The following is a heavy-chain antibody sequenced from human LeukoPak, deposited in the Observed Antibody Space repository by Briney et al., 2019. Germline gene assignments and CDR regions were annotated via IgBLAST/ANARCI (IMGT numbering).Heavy chain of an antibody. CDR1: GVTFSSYA. V-gene: IGHV3-23*01. D-gene: IGHD5-24*01. CDR2: ISGSGGST. J-gene: IGHJ4*02. Sequence: PGGSLRLSCAASGVTFSSYAMSWVRQAPGKGLEWVSAISGSGGSTYYADSVKGRFTISRDNSKNTLYLQMNSLRAEATAVYFCARGDGYHRLWGQGTLVTVSS. CDR3: ARGDGYHRL.